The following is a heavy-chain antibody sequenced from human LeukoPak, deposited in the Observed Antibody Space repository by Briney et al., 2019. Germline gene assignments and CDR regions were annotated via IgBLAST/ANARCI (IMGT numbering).Heavy chain of an antibody. Sequence: PSETLSLTCAVYGGSFSGYYWSWIRQPPGKGLEWIGEINHSGSTYYNPSLKSRVTISVDTSKNQFSLKLSSVTAADTAVYYCARGLDYYDSSGPYWYFDLWGRGTLVTVSS. J-gene: IGHJ2*01. V-gene: IGHV4-34*01. D-gene: IGHD3-22*01. CDR2: INHSGST. CDR3: ARGLDYYDSSGPYWYFDL. CDR1: GGSFSGYY.